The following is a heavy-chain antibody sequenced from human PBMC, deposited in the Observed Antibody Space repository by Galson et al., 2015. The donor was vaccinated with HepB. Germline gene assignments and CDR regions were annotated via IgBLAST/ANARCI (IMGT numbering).Heavy chain of an antibody. CDR1: GFTFSSYG. Sequence: SLRLSCAASGFTFSSYGMHWVRQAPGKGLEWVAVISYDGSNKYYADSVKGRFTISRDNSKNTLYLQMNSLRAEDTAVYYCAKGHPVSRDTDYMDVWGKGTTVTVSS. CDR3: AKGHPVSRDTDYMDV. J-gene: IGHJ6*03. V-gene: IGHV3-30*19. CDR2: ISYDGSNK. D-gene: IGHD4-17*01.